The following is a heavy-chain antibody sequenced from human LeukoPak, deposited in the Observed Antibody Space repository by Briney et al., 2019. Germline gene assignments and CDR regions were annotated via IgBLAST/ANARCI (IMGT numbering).Heavy chain of an antibody. CDR3: ARFWRDYDFWSGHRKGWFDP. Sequence: GGSLRLSCAASGFTFDDYAIHWFRQAPGKGLEWGSSISSSSSNIYYADSVKGRFTISRDNAKNSLYLQMNSLRAEDTAVYYCARFWRDYDFWSGHRKGWFDPWGQGTLVTVSS. J-gene: IGHJ5*02. D-gene: IGHD3-3*01. V-gene: IGHV3-21*01. CDR2: ISSSSSNI. CDR1: GFTFDDYA.